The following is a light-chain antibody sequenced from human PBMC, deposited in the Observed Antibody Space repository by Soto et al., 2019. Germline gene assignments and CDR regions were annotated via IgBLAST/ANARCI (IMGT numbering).Light chain of an antibody. CDR3: QQYGSSPWT. V-gene: IGKV3-20*01. CDR1: QSVSSSY. Sequence: EIVLTQSPGTLSLSPGERATLSCRASQSVSSSYLAWYQQKPGQAPRLLIYGASSRATGIPDRFRGSGSGTDFILSISRLEPEDFAVYYCQQYGSSPWTFGQGT. CDR2: GAS. J-gene: IGKJ1*01.